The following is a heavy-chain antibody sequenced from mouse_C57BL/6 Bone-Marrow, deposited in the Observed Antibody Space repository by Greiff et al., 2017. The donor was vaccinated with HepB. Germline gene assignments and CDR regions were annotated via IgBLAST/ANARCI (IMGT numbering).Heavy chain of an antibody. Sequence: QVQLQQSGAELVRPGSSVKLSCKASGYTFTSYWMHWVKQRPIQGLEWIGNIDPSDSETHYNQKFKDKATLTVDKSSSTAYMQLSSLTSEDSAVYYCAKTTVPPWFAYWGQGTLVTVSA. V-gene: IGHV1-52*01. CDR2: IDPSDSET. J-gene: IGHJ3*01. D-gene: IGHD1-1*01. CDR3: AKTTVPPWFAY. CDR1: GYTFTSYW.